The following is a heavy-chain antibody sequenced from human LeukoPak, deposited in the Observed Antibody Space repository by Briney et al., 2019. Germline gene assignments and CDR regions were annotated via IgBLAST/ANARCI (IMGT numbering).Heavy chain of an antibody. V-gene: IGHV7-4-1*02. Sequence: ASVKVSCKASGYTFTTYAMSWVRQAPGQGLEWMGWINPNTGNPAYAQGFTGRFVFSLDTSVRTVYLQISSLRAEDTAIYYCATGERYYFDYWGQGTLVTVSS. CDR2: INPNTGNP. D-gene: IGHD3-10*01. J-gene: IGHJ4*02. CDR1: GYTFTTYA. CDR3: ATGERYYFDY.